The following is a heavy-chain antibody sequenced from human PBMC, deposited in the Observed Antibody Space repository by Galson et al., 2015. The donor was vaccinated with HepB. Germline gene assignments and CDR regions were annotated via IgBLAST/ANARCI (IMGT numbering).Heavy chain of an antibody. CDR1: GYTFTSYA. Sequence: SVKVSCKASGYTFTSYAMHWVRQAPGQRLEWMGWINAGNGNTKYSQKFQGRVTITRDTSASTAYMELSSLRSEDTAVYYCARERRYYDSSGYYHYYYYYGMDVWGQGTTVTVSS. CDR3: ARERRYYDSSGYYHYYYYYGMDV. J-gene: IGHJ6*02. D-gene: IGHD3-22*01. V-gene: IGHV1-3*01. CDR2: INAGNGNT.